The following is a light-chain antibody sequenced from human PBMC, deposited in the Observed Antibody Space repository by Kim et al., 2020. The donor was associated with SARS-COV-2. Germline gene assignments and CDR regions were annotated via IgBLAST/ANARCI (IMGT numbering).Light chain of an antibody. CDR3: QQYGHSPYT. CDR1: QSVSSSS. Sequence: WCAGERATHSCRASQSVSSSSVAWYEQKRGQPPRLLIYGASNRATGIPDRFSGSGSGTDFTLTITRLEPEDFAVYYCQQYGHSPYTFGQGTKLEI. J-gene: IGKJ2*01. CDR2: GAS. V-gene: IGKV3-20*01.